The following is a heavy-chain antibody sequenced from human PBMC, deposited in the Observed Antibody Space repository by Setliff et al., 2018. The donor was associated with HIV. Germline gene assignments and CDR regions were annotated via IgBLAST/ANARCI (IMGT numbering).Heavy chain of an antibody. CDR3: ATGGDSYDPGAFDM. CDR2: ISSYNGNR. D-gene: IGHD5-18*01. V-gene: IGHV1-18*01. CDR1: GYTFTSNG. Sequence: ASVKVSCKASGYTFTSNGISWVRQAPGQGLEWMGWISSYNGNRNYSQKVQGRVTMTTDTSTSTAYMELRSIRSDDKAVYYCATGGDSYDPGAFDMWGQGTMVTVSS. J-gene: IGHJ3*02.